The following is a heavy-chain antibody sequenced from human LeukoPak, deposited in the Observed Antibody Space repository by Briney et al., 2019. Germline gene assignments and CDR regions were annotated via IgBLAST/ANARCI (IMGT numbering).Heavy chain of an antibody. J-gene: IGHJ4*02. Sequence: PGGSLRLSCAASGFTFTNYWIHWVRQVPGKGLVWVSRIHSDGTSTNFADSVKGRFTIPRDNSKNTLYLQMNSLRAEDTAVYYCARLGGADYYGTGIADYWGQGTLVTVSS. CDR2: IHSDGTST. CDR3: ARLGGADYYGTGIADY. CDR1: GFTFTNYW. D-gene: IGHD3-10*01. V-gene: IGHV3-74*01.